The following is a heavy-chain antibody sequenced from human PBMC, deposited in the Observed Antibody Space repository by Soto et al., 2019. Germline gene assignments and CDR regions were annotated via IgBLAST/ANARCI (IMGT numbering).Heavy chain of an antibody. CDR1: GCSISSGGYY. J-gene: IGHJ6*02. CDR3: ERFGRGEYYYYGMDV. V-gene: IGHV4-31*03. Sequence: PSETLSHTCTVSGCSISSGGYYWNWIRKHPGKGLEWIGYIYYSGSTYYNPSLKSRVTISVDTSKNQFSLKLSSVTAADTAVYYCERFGRGEYYYYGMDVWGQGTTVTVSS. CDR2: IYYSGST. D-gene: IGHD2-15*01.